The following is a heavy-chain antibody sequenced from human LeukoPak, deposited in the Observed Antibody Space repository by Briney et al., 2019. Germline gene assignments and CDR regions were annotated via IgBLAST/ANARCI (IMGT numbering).Heavy chain of an antibody. V-gene: IGHV7-4-1*02. Sequence: ASVKVSCKASGYTFTSYAMNWVRQAPGQGLEWMGWINTNTGNPTYAQGFTGRFVFSLDTSVSTAYLQISSLKAEDTAVYYCASLYYYGSGTQDTEGVEDDYWGQGTLVTVSS. CDR2: INTNTGNP. J-gene: IGHJ4*02. CDR3: ASLYYYGSGTQDTEGVEDDY. D-gene: IGHD3-10*01. CDR1: GYTFTSYA.